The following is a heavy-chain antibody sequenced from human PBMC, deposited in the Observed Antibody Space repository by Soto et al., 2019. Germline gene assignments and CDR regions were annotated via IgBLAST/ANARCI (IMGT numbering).Heavy chain of an antibody. J-gene: IGHJ5*02. V-gene: IGHV3-23*01. Sequence: EVQLLESGGGLVQPGGSLRLSCAASGFTFISYAMSWVRQAPGMGLVWVSAVSGSGGSTYYADSVTGRFTISRDNSKNTLYLQMNSLRGEDTAVYYCAKDLEDYYGSGSLGNWFDPWGQGTLVTVSS. CDR3: AKDLEDYYGSGSLGNWFDP. CDR1: GFTFISYA. D-gene: IGHD3-10*01. CDR2: VSGSGGST.